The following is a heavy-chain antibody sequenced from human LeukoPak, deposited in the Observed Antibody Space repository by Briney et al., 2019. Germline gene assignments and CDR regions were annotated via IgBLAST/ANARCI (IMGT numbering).Heavy chain of an antibody. V-gene: IGHV3-23*01. D-gene: IGHD4-23*01. CDR2: ISGSGGST. CDR3: ANLVRLYNYFAY. Sequence: PGGSLRLSCAASGFTLSSYAMSWVRQAPGKGLEWVSAISGSGGSTYYADSVKGRFTISRDNSKNTLYLQMNSLRAEDTAVYYCANLVRLYNYFAYWGQGTLVTVSS. CDR1: GFTLSSYA. J-gene: IGHJ4*02.